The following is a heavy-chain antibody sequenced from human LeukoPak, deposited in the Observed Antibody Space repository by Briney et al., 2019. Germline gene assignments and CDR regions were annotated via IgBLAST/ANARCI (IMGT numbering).Heavy chain of an antibody. CDR1: AGSISTFY. D-gene: IGHD2-21*02. CDR3: ARALNARLVTAPLGY. Sequence: SETLSLTCTLSAGSISTFYWSWIRQPPGKGLQWIGYVYYTGKTNYNPSLKSRVTISVDTSKNQFSLKLSSVTAADTAVYYCARALNARLVTAPLGYWGQGTLVTVSS. J-gene: IGHJ4*02. V-gene: IGHV4-59*01. CDR2: VYYTGKT.